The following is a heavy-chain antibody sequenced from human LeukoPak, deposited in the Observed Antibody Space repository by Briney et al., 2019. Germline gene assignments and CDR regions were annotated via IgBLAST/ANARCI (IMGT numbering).Heavy chain of an antibody. J-gene: IGHJ5*02. CDR3: ARLVGATTGWFDP. D-gene: IGHD1-26*01. Sequence: SETLSLTCTVSGGSISSYYWSWIRQPPGKGLERIGYIYYSGSTNYNPSLKSRVTISVDTSKNQFSLKLSSVTAADTAVYYCARLVGATTGWFDPWGQGTLVTVSS. CDR1: GGSISSYY. CDR2: IYYSGST. V-gene: IGHV4-59*01.